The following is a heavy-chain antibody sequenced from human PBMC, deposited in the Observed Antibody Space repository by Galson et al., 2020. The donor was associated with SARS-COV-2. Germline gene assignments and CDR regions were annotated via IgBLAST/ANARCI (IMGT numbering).Heavy chain of an antibody. V-gene: IGHV2-70*11. D-gene: IGHD3-9*01. Sequence: ESGPTLVKPTQTLTLTCTFSGFSLSTSGMCVSWIRQPPGKALEWLARIDWDDDKYYSTSLKTRLTISKDTSKNQVVLTMTNMDPVDTATYYCARGYYDILTGYYNVFHYWGQGTLVTVSS. J-gene: IGHJ4*02. CDR3: ARGYYDILTGYYNVFHY. CDR1: GFSLSTSGMC. CDR2: IDWDDDK.